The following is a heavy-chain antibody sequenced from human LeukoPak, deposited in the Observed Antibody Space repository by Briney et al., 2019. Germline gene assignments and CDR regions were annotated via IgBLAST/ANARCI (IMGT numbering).Heavy chain of an antibody. D-gene: IGHD3-3*01. CDR3: ARAFRGIFGVFEAFDI. V-gene: IGHV4-34*01. CDR2: INHSGST. Sequence: SETLSLTCAVYGGSFSGYYWSWIRQPPGKGLEWIGEINHSGSTNYNPSLKSRVTISVDTSKNQFSLKLSSVTAADTAVYYCARAFRGIFGVFEAFDIWGQGTMVTVSS. J-gene: IGHJ3*02. CDR1: GGSFSGYY.